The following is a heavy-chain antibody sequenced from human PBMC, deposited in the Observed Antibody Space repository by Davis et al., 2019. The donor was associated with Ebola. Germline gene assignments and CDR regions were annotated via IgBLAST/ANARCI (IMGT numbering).Heavy chain of an antibody. CDR3: ARGCSSTSLLIDYYGMDV. CDR1: GYTFTSYY. CDR2: INPSGGST. J-gene: IGHJ6*02. D-gene: IGHD2-2*01. V-gene: IGHV1-46*01. Sequence: ASVKVSCKASGYTFTSYYMHWVRQAPGQGLEWMGIINPSGGSTSYEQKFQGRVTMTRDTSTTTVYMELSSLRAEDTAVYYCARGCSSTSLLIDYYGMDVWGQGTTVTVSS.